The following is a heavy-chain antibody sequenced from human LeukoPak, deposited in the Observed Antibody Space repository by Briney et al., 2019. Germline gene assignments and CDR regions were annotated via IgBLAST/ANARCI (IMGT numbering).Heavy chain of an antibody. CDR2: IYTSGSA. V-gene: IGHV4-4*07. Sequence: SETLSLTCTVSGGSISSYYWSWIRQPAGKGLEWIGRIYTSGSANYNPSLKSRVTMSVDTSKNQFSLKLSSVTAADTAVYYCAXXXXXXXXXSGYYYPRQDAFDIWGQGTMVTVSS. D-gene: IGHD3-22*01. CDR3: AXXXXXXXXXSGYYYPRQDAFDI. CDR1: GGSISSYY. J-gene: IGHJ3*02.